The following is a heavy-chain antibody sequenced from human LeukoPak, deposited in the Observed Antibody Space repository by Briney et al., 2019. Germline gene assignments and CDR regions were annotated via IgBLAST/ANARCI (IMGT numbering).Heavy chain of an antibody. J-gene: IGHJ4*02. D-gene: IGHD3-10*01. CDR2: IKEDGSEK. Sequence: GGSLRLSCAASGFTFSSYWMSWVRQAPGKGLEWVANIKEDGSEKYYVDSVKRRFTISRDNAENSLYLQMISLRAEDTAVYYCARYSQKVSTIGSRDSRFDCWGQGTLVTVSS. CDR3: ARYSQKVSTIGSRDSRFDC. V-gene: IGHV3-7*01. CDR1: GFTFSSYW.